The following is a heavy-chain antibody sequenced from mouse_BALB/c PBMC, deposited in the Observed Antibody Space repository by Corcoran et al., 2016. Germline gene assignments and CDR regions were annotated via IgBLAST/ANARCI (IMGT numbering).Heavy chain of an antibody. Sequence: EVQLQQSGPELVKPGASVKMSCKASGYTFTSYVMHWVKQKPGQGLEWIGYINPYNDGTKYNEKFKSKATLTSDKSSNTAYMERSSLNSAASAVDYCARLYPGIAMDYWGKGTSVTVSS. V-gene: IGHV1S136*01. CDR2: INPYNDGT. CDR1: GYTFTSYV. J-gene: IGHJ4*01. CDR3: ARLYPGIAMDY.